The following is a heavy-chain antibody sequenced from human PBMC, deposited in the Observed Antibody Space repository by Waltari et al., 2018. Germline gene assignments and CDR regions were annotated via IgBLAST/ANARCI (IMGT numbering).Heavy chain of an antibody. J-gene: IGHJ3*02. D-gene: IGHD1-26*01. CDR2: SCPGDSDT. CDR3: ARRGGATTWDDAFDI. Sequence: EVQLVQSGAEVKKPGESLKISCKGSGISFTSYWIAWVPQIPGTGLGWVGISCPGDSDTRYSPSFQGQVTISADKSISTAYLQWSSLKASDTAMYYCARRGGATTWDDAFDIWGQGTMVTVSS. V-gene: IGHV5-51*01. CDR1: GISFTSYW.